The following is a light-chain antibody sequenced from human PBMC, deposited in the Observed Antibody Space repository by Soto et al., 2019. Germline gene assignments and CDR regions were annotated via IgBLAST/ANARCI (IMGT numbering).Light chain of an antibody. J-gene: IGLJ1*01. CDR2: SYD. Sequence: QSVLTQPPSAYGTPGQRVTISCSTSSSNLGDNAVNWYQHVPGTAPKLLIYSYDQRPSGVPDRFSGPKSGTSASLAISGLQSEDEADYYCAAWDASLDGYVFGTGTKVTVL. V-gene: IGLV1-44*01. CDR3: AAWDASLDGYV. CDR1: SSNLGDNA.